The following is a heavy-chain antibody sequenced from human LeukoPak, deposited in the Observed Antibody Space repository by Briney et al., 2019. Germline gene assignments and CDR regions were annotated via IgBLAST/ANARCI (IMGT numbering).Heavy chain of an antibody. CDR3: ARGLGGPTVTTQRIDLIYYYYYMDV. J-gene: IGHJ6*03. V-gene: IGHV1-8*01. Sequence: ASVKVSCKASGYTFTSYDINWVRQATGQGLEWMGWMNPNRGNTGYAQKFQGRVTMTRNTSISTAYMELSSLRSEDTAVYYCARGLGGPTVTTQRIDLIYYYYYMDVWGKGTTVTVSS. CDR2: MNPNRGNT. D-gene: IGHD4-17*01. CDR1: GYTFTSYD.